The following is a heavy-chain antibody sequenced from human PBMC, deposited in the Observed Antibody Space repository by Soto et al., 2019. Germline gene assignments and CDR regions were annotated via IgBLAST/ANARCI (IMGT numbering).Heavy chain of an antibody. CDR2: IKSKTDGGTT. V-gene: IGHV3-15*01. J-gene: IGHJ6*02. CDR3: TSQGGYSSGWYYYGMDV. CDR1: GFTFSNAW. D-gene: IGHD6-19*01. Sequence: PGGSLRLSCAASGFTFSNAWMSWVRQAPGKGLEWVGRIKSKTDGGTTDYAAPVKGRFTISRDDSKNTLYLQMNSLKTEDTAVYYGTSQGGYSSGWYYYGMDVWGQGTTVTVS.